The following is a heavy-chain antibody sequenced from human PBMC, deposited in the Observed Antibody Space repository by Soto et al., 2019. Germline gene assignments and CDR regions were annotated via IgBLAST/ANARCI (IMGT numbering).Heavy chain of an antibody. D-gene: IGHD3-9*01. CDR3: ARELRYFDWLPILFDY. Sequence: ASVKVSCKASGYTFTSYGISWVRQVPGQGLEWMGWISAYNGNTNYAQKLQGRVTMTTDTSTSTAYMELRSLRSDDTAVYYCARELRYFDWLPILFDYWGQGTLVTVSS. V-gene: IGHV1-18*01. J-gene: IGHJ4*02. CDR1: GYTFTSYG. CDR2: ISAYNGNT.